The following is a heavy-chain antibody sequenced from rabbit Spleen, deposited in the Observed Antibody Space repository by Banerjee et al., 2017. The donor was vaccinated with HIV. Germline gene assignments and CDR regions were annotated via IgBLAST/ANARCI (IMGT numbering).Heavy chain of an antibody. CDR1: GFSLSSYA. D-gene: IGHD8-1*01. J-gene: IGHJ6*01. CDR2: INAGSTDT. V-gene: IGHV1S45*01. Sequence: QEQLVESGGDLVKPGASLTLTCTVSGFSLSSYAMNWVRQAPGKRPEWIGYINAGSTDTDYASWAKGRFTISKTSSTTVTLQMTSLTAADTATYFCARDSGSSFSSYGMDLWGQGTLVTVS. CDR3: ARDSGSSFSSYGMDL.